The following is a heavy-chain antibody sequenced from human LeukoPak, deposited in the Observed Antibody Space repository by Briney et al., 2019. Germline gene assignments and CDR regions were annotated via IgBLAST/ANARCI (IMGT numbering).Heavy chain of an antibody. CDR1: GFTFSSYG. D-gene: IGHD3-22*01. Sequence: GRSLRLSCAASGFTFSSYGMHWVRQAPGKGLEWVAAIWFDGIKKYYADSVKGRLTISRDNSKNTLYLQMNSLRAEDTAVYYCARDLEDSSPFGAFDMWGQGTMVTVSS. V-gene: IGHV3-33*01. CDR2: IWFDGIKK. CDR3: ARDLEDSSPFGAFDM. J-gene: IGHJ3*02.